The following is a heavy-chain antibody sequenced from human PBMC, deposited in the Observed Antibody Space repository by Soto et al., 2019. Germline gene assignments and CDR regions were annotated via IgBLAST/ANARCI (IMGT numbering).Heavy chain of an antibody. D-gene: IGHD1-26*01. Sequence: QVLLLQSGAEVKEPGSSVRVSCKVSGSTFNNFAFSWLRQAPGRGPEWMGGIVVVSNTVDYSQRFQDRVTITADTSTSTLYMELSSLTSEDTAGYYCARAIKRWEGHQYCDSWGQGTLLSVFS. V-gene: IGHV1-69*06. CDR1: GSTFNNFA. CDR2: IVVVSNTV. CDR3: ARAIKRWEGHQYCDS. J-gene: IGHJ4*02.